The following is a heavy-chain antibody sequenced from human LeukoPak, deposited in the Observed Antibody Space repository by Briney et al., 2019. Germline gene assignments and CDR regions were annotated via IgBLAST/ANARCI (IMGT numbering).Heavy chain of an antibody. D-gene: IGHD3-22*01. CDR3: AKGRGGSGYWASDY. J-gene: IGHJ4*02. CDR1: GFTFTSYA. V-gene: IGHV3-23*01. CDR2: ISGSSGTT. Sequence: PGGSLRLSCAASGFTFTSYAMNWVRHTPGKGLEWVSGISGSSGTTYYADSVKGRFTISRDNSKNTLYLQMNSLRAEDTAVYHCAKGRGGSGYWASDYWGRGTLVTVSS.